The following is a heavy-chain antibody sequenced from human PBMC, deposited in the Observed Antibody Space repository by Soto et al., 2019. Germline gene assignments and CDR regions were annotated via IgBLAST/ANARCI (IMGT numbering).Heavy chain of an antibody. CDR3: LSTSYSSGWTFDY. V-gene: IGHV3-73*01. CDR1: GFTFSDSA. CDR2: IRSKPNNYAT. D-gene: IGHD6-19*01. Sequence: GGSLRLSCEASGFTFSDSAMHWVRQASGKGLEWVGRIRSKPNNYATAYAASLKGRFTISRDDSRNTAYLQMNSLITEDTAVYFCLSTSYSSGWTFDYWGQGTLVTVSS. J-gene: IGHJ4*02.